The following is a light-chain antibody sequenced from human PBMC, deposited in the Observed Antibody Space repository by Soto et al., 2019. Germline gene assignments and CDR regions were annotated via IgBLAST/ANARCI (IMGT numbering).Light chain of an antibody. CDR3: QQYNNWPPIT. J-gene: IGKJ5*01. V-gene: IGKV3-15*01. CDR1: QSVRSS. Sequence: EVVMTQSPVTLSVSPGERATLSCIASQSVRSSVAWYQQKPGQAPRLLFYGASTRATGIPARFSGSGSGTEFTLTISSLQSEDVAVYYCQQYNNWPPITFGQGTRLEIK. CDR2: GAS.